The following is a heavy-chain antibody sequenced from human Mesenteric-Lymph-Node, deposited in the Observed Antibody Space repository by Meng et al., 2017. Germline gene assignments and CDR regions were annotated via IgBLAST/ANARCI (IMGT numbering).Heavy chain of an antibody. CDR3: ARGMYYYDSSGYPGY. V-gene: IGHV1-18*01. CDR2: ISAYNGNT. CDR1: GYTFTSYG. Sequence: ASVKVSCKASGYTFTSYGISWVRQAPGQGLEWMGWISAYNGNTNYAQKLQGRVTMTTDTSTSTAYMELRSLRSDDTAVYYCARGMYYYDSSGYPGYWGQGTLVTVSS. J-gene: IGHJ4*02. D-gene: IGHD3-22*01.